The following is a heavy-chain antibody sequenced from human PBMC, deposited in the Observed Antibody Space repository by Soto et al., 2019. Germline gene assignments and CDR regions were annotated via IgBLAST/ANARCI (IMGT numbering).Heavy chain of an antibody. V-gene: IGHV3-33*01. CDR1: GFIFSSYG. CDR2: IWYDGSNK. Sequence: QVQLVESGGGVVQPGRSLRLSCAASGFIFSSYGMHWVRQAPGKGLEWVAVIWYDGSNKYYADSVKGRFPISRDNSKNTLYLKMNSLRAEVTAVYYCARVITGTTWAYYYGMDVWGQGTTVTVSS. D-gene: IGHD1-20*01. CDR3: ARVITGTTWAYYYGMDV. J-gene: IGHJ6*02.